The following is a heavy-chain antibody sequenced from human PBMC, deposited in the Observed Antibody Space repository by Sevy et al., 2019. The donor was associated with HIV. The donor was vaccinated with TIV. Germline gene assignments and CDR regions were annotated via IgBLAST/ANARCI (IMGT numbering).Heavy chain of an antibody. V-gene: IGHV4-59*01. CDR1: GGSISSYY. D-gene: IGHD6-25*01. J-gene: IGHJ3*02. Sequence: SETLSLTCTVSGGSISSYYWSWIRQPPGKGLEWIGYIYYSGSTNYNPSLKSRVTISVDTSKNQFSLKLSSVTAADTAVYYCARGGSGSRAFDIWGQGTMVTVSS. CDR3: ARGGSGSRAFDI. CDR2: IYYSGST.